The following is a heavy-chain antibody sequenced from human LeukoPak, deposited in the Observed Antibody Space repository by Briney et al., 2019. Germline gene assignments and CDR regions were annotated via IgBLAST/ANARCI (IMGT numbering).Heavy chain of an antibody. V-gene: IGHV3-30*18. J-gene: IGHJ4*02. CDR1: GFTFDTYG. D-gene: IGHD2-2*01. CDR2: ISHDGVDK. CDR3: AKGGYCSATRCYVGKGMDD. Sequence: PGGSLRLSCAASGFTFDTYGMHWVRQAPGKGLEWVAVISHDGVDKYYADSVKGRFTISRDNSKNTVSLQVNSLGAEDTAACYCAKGGYCSATRCYVGKGMDDWGQGTLVTVSS.